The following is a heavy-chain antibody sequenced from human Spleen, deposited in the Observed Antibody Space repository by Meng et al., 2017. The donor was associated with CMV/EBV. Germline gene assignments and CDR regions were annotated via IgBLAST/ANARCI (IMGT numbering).Heavy chain of an antibody. D-gene: IGHD3-10*01. CDR3: ARDTGDY. CDR1: GFIFSSYN. CDR2: ISSSSTYI. V-gene: IGHV3-21*01. Sequence: GGSLRLSCAASGFIFSSYNINWVRQAPGKGLEWVSSISSSSTYIYYADSVKGRFTISRDSAKNSLYLQMNSLRAEDTGVYYCARDTGDYWGQGTLVTVSS. J-gene: IGHJ4*02.